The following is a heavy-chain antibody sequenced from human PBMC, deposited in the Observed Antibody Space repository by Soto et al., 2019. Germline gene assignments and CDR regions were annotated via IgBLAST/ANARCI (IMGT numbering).Heavy chain of an antibody. Sequence: SETLSLTCAVYGGSFSGYYWSWIRQPPGKGLEWIGEINHSGSTNYNPSLKSRVTISVDTSKNQFSLKLSSVTAADTAVYYCARGRGHYDFWSGYYIQVTFDYWGQGTLVTVSS. CDR1: GGSFSGYY. D-gene: IGHD3-3*01. CDR2: INHSGST. J-gene: IGHJ4*02. V-gene: IGHV4-34*01. CDR3: ARGRGHYDFWSGYYIQVTFDY.